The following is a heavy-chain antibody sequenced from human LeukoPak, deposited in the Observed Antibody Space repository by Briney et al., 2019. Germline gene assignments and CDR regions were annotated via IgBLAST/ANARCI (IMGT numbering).Heavy chain of an antibody. D-gene: IGHD2-15*01. CDR1: GNTLTEVS. J-gene: IGHJ2*01. CDR2: FDPANGGK. Sequence: ASVKVSCKVSGNTLTEVSMHWVRQAPGKGLQWIGGFDPANGGKIYAQQFQGRVTMTEDTSTDTAYMELTSLRSEDTAVYYCVAEGCSGGICYPYFDLWGRGTLVIVSS. V-gene: IGHV1-24*01. CDR3: VAEGCSGGICYPYFDL.